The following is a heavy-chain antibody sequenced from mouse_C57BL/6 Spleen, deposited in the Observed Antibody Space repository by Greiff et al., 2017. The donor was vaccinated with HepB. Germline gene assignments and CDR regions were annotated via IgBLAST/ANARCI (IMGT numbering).Heavy chain of an antibody. CDR1: GYTFTDYE. CDR3: KRGDGSSYGDWFAY. V-gene: IGHV1-15*01. J-gene: IGHJ3*01. Sequence: VKLQQSGAELVRPGASVTLSCKASGYTFTDYEMHWVKQTPVHGLDWIGAIDPETGGTASNQKFKGKAILTADKSSSTAYMELRSLTSEDSAVVDWKRGDGSSYGDWFAYWGQGTWVTVSA. D-gene: IGHD1-1*01. CDR2: IDPETGGT.